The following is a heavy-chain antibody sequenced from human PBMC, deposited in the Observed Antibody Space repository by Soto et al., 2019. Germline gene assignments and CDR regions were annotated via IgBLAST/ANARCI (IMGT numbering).Heavy chain of an antibody. Sequence: ASVKVSCKASGGTFSSYAISWVRQAPGQGLEWMGGIIPIFGTANYAQKFQGRVTITADESTSTAYMELSSLRSEDTAVYYCARDRVEEDIVVVPAAIRGAYYYYGMDVWGQGTTVTV. D-gene: IGHD2-2*02. CDR1: GGTFSSYA. V-gene: IGHV1-69*13. J-gene: IGHJ6*02. CDR2: IIPIFGTA. CDR3: ARDRVEEDIVVVPAAIRGAYYYYGMDV.